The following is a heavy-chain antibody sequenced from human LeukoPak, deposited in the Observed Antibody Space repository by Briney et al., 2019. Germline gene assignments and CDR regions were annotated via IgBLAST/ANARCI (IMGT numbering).Heavy chain of an antibody. CDR3: AREPSNYYDSSGYDY. CDR2: ISSSSSYI. V-gene: IGHV3-21*01. D-gene: IGHD3-22*01. CDR1: GFTFSSYS. Sequence: GGSLRLSCAASGFTFSSYSMNWVRQAPGKGLEWVSSISSSSSYIYYADSVKGRFTISRDNAKNSLYLQMNRMIAEDTAVYYCAREPSNYYDSSGYDYWGQGTLVTVSS. J-gene: IGHJ4*02.